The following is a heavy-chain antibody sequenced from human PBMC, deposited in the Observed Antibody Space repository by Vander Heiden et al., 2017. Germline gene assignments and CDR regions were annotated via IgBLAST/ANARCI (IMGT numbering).Heavy chain of an antibody. V-gene: IGHV3-23*01. Sequence: EAQMLESGGGLVQHGGSLRLSCADSGFTFRNYAMSWVRQPPGKGLGWVSVISGSGGGTYYADSVKGRLTISRDNSKNTLYLQMNSLRAEDTAVYYCAKENDSSGYYSEGAFDIWGQGTMVTVSS. CDR3: AKENDSSGYYSEGAFDI. D-gene: IGHD3-22*01. J-gene: IGHJ3*02. CDR2: ISGSGGGT. CDR1: GFTFRNYA.